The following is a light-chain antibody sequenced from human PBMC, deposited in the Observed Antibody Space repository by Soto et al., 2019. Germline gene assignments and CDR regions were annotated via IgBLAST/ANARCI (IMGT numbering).Light chain of an antibody. V-gene: IGLV1-47*01. J-gene: IGLJ3*02. CDR3: ATWDDRLSGPV. CDR2: RNN. CDR1: GSNIGSNY. Sequence: QSVLTQPPSASGTPGQRVTISCSGSGSNIGSNYVNWYQQVPGAAPKLLMYRNNQRPSGVPDRFSGSKSGTSASLAIIGLRPEDEADYYCATWDDRLSGPVFGGGTKLTVL.